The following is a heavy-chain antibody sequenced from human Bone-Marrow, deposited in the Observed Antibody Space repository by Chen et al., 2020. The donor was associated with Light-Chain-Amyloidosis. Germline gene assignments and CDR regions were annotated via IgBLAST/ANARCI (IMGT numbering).Heavy chain of an antibody. Sequence: EVQLVESGGALVPPGGSLRLSCTASGFSFNDHWMHWVRQAPGKGLEWVSRINSAGHVTTYADSVKGRVAISSENAKHTLYLQMNGLRAEDTAVYYCAKDQQLVRHLFDYWGQGTLVTVSS. D-gene: IGHD6-6*01. V-gene: IGHV3-74*03. CDR2: INSAGHVT. CDR1: GFSFNDHW. CDR3: AKDQQLVRHLFDY. J-gene: IGHJ4*02.